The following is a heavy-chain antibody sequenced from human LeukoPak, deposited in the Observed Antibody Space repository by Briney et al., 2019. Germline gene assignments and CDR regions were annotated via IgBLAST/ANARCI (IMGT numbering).Heavy chain of an antibody. CDR1: GFTFSSYA. CDR2: ISSSSSTI. V-gene: IGHV3-48*02. J-gene: IGHJ4*02. CDR3: ASNFFWSGQYFDY. Sequence: PGGSLRLSCAASGFTFSSYAMSWVRQAPGKGLEWVSYISSSSSTIYYADSVKGRFTISRDNAKNSLYLQVNSLRDEDTAVYYCASNFFWSGQYFDYWGQGTLVTVSS. D-gene: IGHD3-3*01.